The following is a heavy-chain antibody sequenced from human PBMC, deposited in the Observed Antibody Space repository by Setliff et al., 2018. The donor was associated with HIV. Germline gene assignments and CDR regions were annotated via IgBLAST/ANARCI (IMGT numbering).Heavy chain of an antibody. Sequence: GASVKVSCKASGYIFTDYYMHWVQQAPGEGLEWMGRVDPQDGETKYAEKFQGRVTMTSDMSTNTVYMELTSLTSEDTAVYYCAGDPGGFCTYWGQGTLVTVSS. D-gene: IGHD3-16*01. V-gene: IGHV1-69-2*01. CDR1: GYIFTDYY. CDR2: VDPQDGET. CDR3: AGDPGGFCTY. J-gene: IGHJ4*02.